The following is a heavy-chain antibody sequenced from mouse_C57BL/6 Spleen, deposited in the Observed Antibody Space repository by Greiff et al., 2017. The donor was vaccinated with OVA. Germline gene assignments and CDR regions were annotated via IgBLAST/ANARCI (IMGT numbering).Heavy chain of an antibody. CDR2: IDPNSGGT. CDR3: ARGSQAPSY. J-gene: IGHJ2*01. Sequence: QSCKASGYTFTSYWMHWVKQRPGRGLEWIGRIDPNSGGTKYNEKFKSKATLTVDKPSSTAYMQLNSLTSEDSAVYYCARGSQAPSYWGQGTTLTVSS. CDR1: GYTFTSYW. D-gene: IGHD3-2*02. V-gene: IGHV1-62-3*01.